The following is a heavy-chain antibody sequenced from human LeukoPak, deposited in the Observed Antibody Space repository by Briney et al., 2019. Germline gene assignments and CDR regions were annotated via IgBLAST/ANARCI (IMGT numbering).Heavy chain of an antibody. J-gene: IGHJ6*02. D-gene: IGHD1-1*01. V-gene: IGHV3-7*01. CDR2: INHEGGDI. CDR1: GFAFSNSW. Sequence: GGSLRLSCAASGFAFSNSWMSWVRQAPGKGLEWVANINHEGGDIHYEDSVKGRFTISRDNAKDSLYLQMNSLRDEDTAVYYCATYINWVAGDDWGQGTTVTVSS. CDR3: ATYINWVAGDD.